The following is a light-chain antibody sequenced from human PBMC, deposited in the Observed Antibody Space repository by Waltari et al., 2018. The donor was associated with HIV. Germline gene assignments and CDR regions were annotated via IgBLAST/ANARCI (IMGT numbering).Light chain of an antibody. Sequence: DIHLTQSPPFLSASLGDRVPISCRATQGINSYLAWYQQKPGKAPKLLIYVASTLRSGVPSRFSGSGSGTEFTLTISNLQPEDSATCYCQQLNSYPLTFGGGTKVETK. CDR1: QGINSY. CDR2: VAS. J-gene: IGKJ4*01. V-gene: IGKV1-9*01. CDR3: QQLNSYPLT.